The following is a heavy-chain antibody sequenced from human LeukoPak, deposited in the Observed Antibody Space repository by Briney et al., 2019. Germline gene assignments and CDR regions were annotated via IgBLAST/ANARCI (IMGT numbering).Heavy chain of an antibody. CDR3: ARVPWALPGTRLFPGIYV. Sequence: GQSLTPSCVASALTFSSYAMNWVRHAPGKVLEWDSSLSSITTYIYHTNSMAGRLTISTDTSKNSLYLQITRLRAKDTAVYYRARVPWALPGTRLFPGIYVWGRGTPVTVSS. CDR1: ALTFSSYA. J-gene: IGHJ6*04. D-gene: IGHD1-14*01. V-gene: IGHV3-21*01. CDR2: LSSITTYI.